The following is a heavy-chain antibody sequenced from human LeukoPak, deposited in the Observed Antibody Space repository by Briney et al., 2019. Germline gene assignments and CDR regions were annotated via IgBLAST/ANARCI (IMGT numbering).Heavy chain of an antibody. D-gene: IGHD1-26*01. V-gene: IGHV4-39*07. CDR1: GGSISSSTYY. CDR2: IYYSGST. J-gene: IGHJ4*02. CDR3: SRESGAFCPFGY. Sequence: SETLSLTCTVSGGSISSSTYYWGWIRRPPGKGLEWIGSIYYSGSTYYNPSLKSRVTVSVDTSKNQFSLKLSSVTAADTAIYYCSRESGAFCPFGYWGQGTLVIVPS.